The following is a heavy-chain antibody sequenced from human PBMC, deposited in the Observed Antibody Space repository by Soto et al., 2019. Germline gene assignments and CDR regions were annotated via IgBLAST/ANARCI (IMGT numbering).Heavy chain of an antibody. CDR2: ISQSGNT. D-gene: IGHD6-6*01. CDR1: SGSFSGYY. Sequence: GTLSLTCSIYSGSFSGYYWSWIRQPPGKGLEWIGEISQSGNTNYSPSLKSRVSISIDTSKKQFSLNLASVSAADTAVYYCARAPKVSGSSQTRPDFWGQGTLVTVS. J-gene: IGHJ4*02. CDR3: ARAPKVSGSSQTRPDF. V-gene: IGHV4-34*01.